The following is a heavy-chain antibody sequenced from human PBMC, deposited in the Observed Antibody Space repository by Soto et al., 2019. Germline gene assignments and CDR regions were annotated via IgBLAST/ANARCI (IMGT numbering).Heavy chain of an antibody. Sequence: PSETLSLTCTVAGGSSSSYYGSWIRQPSGKGLEWIGYIYYSGSTNYNPSLKSRVTISVDTSKNQFSLKLSSVTAADTAVYYCARSWNYDILTGYWFDPWGQGTLVTVSS. CDR1: GGSSSSYY. J-gene: IGHJ5*02. CDR2: IYYSGST. CDR3: ARSWNYDILTGYWFDP. V-gene: IGHV4-59*08. D-gene: IGHD3-9*01.